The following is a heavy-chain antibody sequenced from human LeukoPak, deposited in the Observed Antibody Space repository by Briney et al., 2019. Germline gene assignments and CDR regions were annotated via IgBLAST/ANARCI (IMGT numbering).Heavy chain of an antibody. V-gene: IGHV4-39*01. CDR2: ISYSGST. Sequence: SEALSLTCSVSGGSISSSSSYWGWIRQPPGKRLEWIASISYSGSTYYNASLKSRVTISVDTSKNQVSLKLSSVTAADTAVYYCARRLGVPRKTVFDYWGQGTLVTASS. CDR3: ARRLGVPRKTVFDY. D-gene: IGHD3-3*01. CDR1: GGSISSSSSY. J-gene: IGHJ4*02.